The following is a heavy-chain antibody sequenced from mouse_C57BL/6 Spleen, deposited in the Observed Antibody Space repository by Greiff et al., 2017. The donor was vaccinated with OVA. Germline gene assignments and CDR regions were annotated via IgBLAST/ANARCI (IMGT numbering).Heavy chain of an antibody. CDR3: TRLDGYWDYFDY. Sequence: QVQLQQSGAELVRPGASVTLSCKASGYTFTDYEMHWVKQTPVHGLEWIGAIDPETGGTAYNQKFKGKAILTADKSSSTAYMELRSLTSEDSAVYYCTRLDGYWDYFDYWGQGTTLTVSS. V-gene: IGHV1-15*01. CDR1: GYTFTDYE. CDR2: IDPETGGT. J-gene: IGHJ2*01. D-gene: IGHD2-3*01.